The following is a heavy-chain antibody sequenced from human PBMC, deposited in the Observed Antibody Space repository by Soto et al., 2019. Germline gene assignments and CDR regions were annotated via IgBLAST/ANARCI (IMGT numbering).Heavy chain of an antibody. Sequence: HPGGSLRLSCAASGFTFSSYAMHWVRQAPGKGLEWVAVISYDGSNKYYADSVKGRFTISRDNSKNTLYLQMNSLRAEDTAVYYCARDRPYSSGWSYAFDIWGQGTMVTVSS. J-gene: IGHJ3*02. V-gene: IGHV3-30-3*01. D-gene: IGHD6-19*01. CDR2: ISYDGSNK. CDR3: ARDRPYSSGWSYAFDI. CDR1: GFTFSSYA.